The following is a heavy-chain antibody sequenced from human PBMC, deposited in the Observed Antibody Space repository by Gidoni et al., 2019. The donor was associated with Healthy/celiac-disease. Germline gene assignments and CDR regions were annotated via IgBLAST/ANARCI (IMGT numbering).Heavy chain of an antibody. CDR2: IKQDGSEK. CDR3: ARDEEKVATMGAFDI. J-gene: IGHJ3*02. V-gene: IGHV3-7*03. Sequence: EVQLVESGGGLVQPGGSLRLSCAASGFTFSSYWMSWVRQAPGKGLEWVANIKQDGSEKYYVDSVKGRFTISRDNAKNSLYLQMNSLRAEDTAVYYCARDEEKVATMGAFDIWGQGTMVTVSS. CDR1: GFTFSSYW. D-gene: IGHD5-12*01.